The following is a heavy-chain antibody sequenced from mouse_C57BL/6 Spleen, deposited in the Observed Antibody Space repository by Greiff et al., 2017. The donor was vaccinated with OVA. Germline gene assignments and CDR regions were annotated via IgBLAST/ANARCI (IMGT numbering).Heavy chain of an antibody. J-gene: IGHJ3*01. V-gene: IGHV5-4*01. Sequence: DVKLQESGGGLVKPGGSLKLSCAASGFTFSSYAMSWVRQTPEKRLEWVATLSDGGSYTYYPDNVKGRFTISRDNAKNNLYLQMSHLKSEDTAMYYCARDRGLAWFAYWGQGTLVTVSA. CDR3: ARDRGLAWFAY. CDR2: LSDGGSYT. D-gene: IGHD3-1*01. CDR1: GFTFSSYA.